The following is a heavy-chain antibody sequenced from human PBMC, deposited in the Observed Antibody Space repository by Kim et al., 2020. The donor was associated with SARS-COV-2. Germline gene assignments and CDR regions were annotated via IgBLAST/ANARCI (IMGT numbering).Heavy chain of an antibody. V-gene: IGHV3-23*01. CDR1: GFTFSSYA. J-gene: IGHJ5*02. D-gene: IGHD2-21*02. Sequence: GGSLRLSCAASGFTFSSYAMSWVRQAPGKGLEWVSVISGSGGTTYYADSVKGRFTISRDNSKNTLYLQMNSLRAEETAVYYCAKGLSGIEVVTALVHGGGMDAWGQGTLVTVSS. CDR3: AKGLSGIEVVTALVHGGGMDA. CDR2: ISGSGGTT.